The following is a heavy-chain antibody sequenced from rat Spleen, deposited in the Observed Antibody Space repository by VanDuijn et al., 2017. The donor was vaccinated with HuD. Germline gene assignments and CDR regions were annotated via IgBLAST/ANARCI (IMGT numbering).Heavy chain of an antibody. V-gene: IGHV5S13*01. D-gene: IGHD4-3*01. Sequence: EVQLVESGGALVQPGGSLKLSCAASGFTFSSYVMAWVSQAPTKGLEWVASISSGGGYTYYRDSVKGRFTISRDDAKNTLYLQMNSLRSEDTATYYCAVSGYGYWGQGVMVTVSS. CDR2: ISSGGGYT. J-gene: IGHJ2*01. CDR3: AVSGYGY. CDR1: GFTFSSYV.